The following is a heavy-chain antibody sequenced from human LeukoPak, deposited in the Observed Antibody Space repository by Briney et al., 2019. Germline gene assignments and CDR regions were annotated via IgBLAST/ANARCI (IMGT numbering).Heavy chain of an antibody. V-gene: IGHV1-69*04. CDR2: IIPILGIA. J-gene: IGHJ4*02. CDR3: ARANGLLFDY. D-gene: IGHD5-24*01. Sequence: GASVKVSCKLSVGTFSSYAISRVRQAPGQGLEWMGRIIPILGIANYAQKFQGRVTITADKSTSTAYMELSSLRSEDTAVYYCARANGLLFDYWGQGTLVTVSS. CDR1: VGTFSSYA.